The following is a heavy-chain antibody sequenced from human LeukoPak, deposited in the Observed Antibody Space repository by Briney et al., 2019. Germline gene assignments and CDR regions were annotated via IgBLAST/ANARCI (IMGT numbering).Heavy chain of an antibody. Sequence: SVKVSCKASGGTFSSYAISWVRQAPGQGLEWMGGIIRIFGTANYAQKFQGRVTITADESTSTAYMELSSLRSEDTAVYYCAGGHDYDILTGAGLAPYWGQGTLVTVSS. CDR3: AGGHDYDILTGAGLAPY. J-gene: IGHJ4*02. D-gene: IGHD3-9*01. CDR2: IIRIFGTA. V-gene: IGHV1-69*01. CDR1: GGTFSSYA.